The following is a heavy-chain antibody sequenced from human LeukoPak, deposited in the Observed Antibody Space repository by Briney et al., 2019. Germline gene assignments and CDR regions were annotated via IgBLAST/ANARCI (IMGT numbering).Heavy chain of an antibody. D-gene: IGHD6-13*01. Sequence: SKTLSLTCTVSGGSISSGGYYWSWIRQHPGKGLEWIGYIYYSGSTYYNPSLKSRVTISVDTSKNQFSLKLSSVTAADTAVYYCALSVAISSWYLYWGQGTLVTVSS. CDR1: GGSISSGGYY. CDR3: ALSVAISSWYLY. V-gene: IGHV4-31*03. CDR2: IYYSGST. J-gene: IGHJ4*02.